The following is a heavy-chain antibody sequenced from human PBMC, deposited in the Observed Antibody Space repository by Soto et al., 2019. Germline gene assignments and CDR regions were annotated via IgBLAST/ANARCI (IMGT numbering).Heavy chain of an antibody. CDR1: GGSISSYY. CDR2: IYYSGST. J-gene: IGHJ6*03. D-gene: IGHD3-3*01. Sequence: SETLSLTCTVSGGSISSYYWSWIRQPPGKGLEWIGYIYYSGSTNYNPSLKSRVTISVDTSKIHFSLKLSSVTAADTAVFYCAGGGGFSDEYYYYYYMDVWGKGTTVTVSS. CDR3: AGGGGFSDEYYYYYYMDV. V-gene: IGHV4-59*01.